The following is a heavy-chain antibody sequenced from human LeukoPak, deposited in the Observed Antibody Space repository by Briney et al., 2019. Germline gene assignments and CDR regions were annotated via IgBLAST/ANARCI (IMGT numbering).Heavy chain of an antibody. D-gene: IGHD2-15*01. V-gene: IGHV4-59*01. CDR1: GGSISSYY. Sequence: SETLSLTCTVSGGSISSYYWSLIRQPPRKGLEWIGYIYYSGSTNYNPSLKSRVTISVDTSKNQFSLKLSSVTAADTAVYYCASTGTYCSGGSCYYYGMDVWGQGTTVTVSS. CDR3: ASTGTYCSGGSCYYYGMDV. J-gene: IGHJ6*02. CDR2: IYYSGST.